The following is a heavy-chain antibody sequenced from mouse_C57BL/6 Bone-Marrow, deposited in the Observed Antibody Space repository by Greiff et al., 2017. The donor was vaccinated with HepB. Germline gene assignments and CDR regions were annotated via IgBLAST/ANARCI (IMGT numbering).Heavy chain of an antibody. J-gene: IGHJ2*01. CDR2: ISDGGSYT. V-gene: IGHV5-4*03. CDR3: ARGTSH. CDR1: GFTFSSYA. Sequence: EVKLVESGGGLVKPGGSLKLSCAASGFTFSSYAMSWVRQTPEKRLEWVATISDGGSYTYYPDNVKGRFPISRDNAKNNLYLQMSHLKSEDTAMYYCARGTSHWGQGTTLTVSS.